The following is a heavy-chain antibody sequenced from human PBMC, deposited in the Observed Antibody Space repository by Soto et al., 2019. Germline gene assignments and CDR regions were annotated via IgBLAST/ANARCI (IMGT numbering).Heavy chain of an antibody. D-gene: IGHD6-13*01. CDR1: GGSFSGYY. CDR2: INHSGST. CDR3: ARGRPYSSSWYHRFDY. V-gene: IGHV4-34*01. Sequence: PSETLSLTCAVYGGSFSGYYWSWIRQPPGKRLEWIGEINHSGSTNYNPSLKSRVTISVDTSKNQFSLKLSSVTAADTAVYYCARGRPYSSSWYHRFDYWGQGTQVTVSS. J-gene: IGHJ4*02.